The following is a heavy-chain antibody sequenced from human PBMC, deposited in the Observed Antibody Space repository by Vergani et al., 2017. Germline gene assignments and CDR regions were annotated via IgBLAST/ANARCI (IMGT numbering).Heavy chain of an antibody. CDR1: GGTFSSYA. CDR2: IIPIFGTA. CDR3: ARHIVVVPAAITMSAGYGMDV. V-gene: IGHV1-69*18. Sequence: QVQLVQSGAEVKKPGSSVKVSCKASGGTFSSYAISWVRQAPGQGLEWMGRIIPIFGTANYAQKFQGRVPITADESTSTAYMELSSVRSEDTAVYYCARHIVVVPAAITMSAGYGMDVWGQGTTVTVSS. J-gene: IGHJ6*02. D-gene: IGHD2-2*02.